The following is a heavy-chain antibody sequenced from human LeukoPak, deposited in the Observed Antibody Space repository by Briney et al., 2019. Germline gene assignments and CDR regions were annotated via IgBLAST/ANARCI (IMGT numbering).Heavy chain of an antibody. V-gene: IGHV1-18*01. CDR3: ASGYCSSTSCYFASDY. D-gene: IGHD2-2*03. Sequence: ASVKVSCKASGYTFTSYGISWVPQAPGQGLEWMGWISTYNGNTNYAQKLQGRVTMTTDTSTSTAYMELRSLRSDDTAVYYCASGYCSSTSCYFASDYWGQGTLVTVSS. CDR2: ISTYNGNT. CDR1: GYTFTSYG. J-gene: IGHJ4*02.